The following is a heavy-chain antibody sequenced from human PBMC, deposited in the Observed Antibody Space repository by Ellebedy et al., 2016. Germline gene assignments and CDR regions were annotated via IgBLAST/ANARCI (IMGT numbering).Heavy chain of an antibody. V-gene: IGHV3-23*01. CDR1: GFTFSSYA. J-gene: IGHJ3*01. CDR3: TVAVEPMVAFDV. Sequence: GESLKISCAASGFTFSSYAMNWVRQAPGKGLEWVSSISNSGGSTWNADSVKGRFTISRDKSQNTLYLQMNSLRAEDTAVYYCTVAVEPMVAFDVWGQGTMVTVSS. D-gene: IGHD3-10*01. CDR2: ISNSGGST.